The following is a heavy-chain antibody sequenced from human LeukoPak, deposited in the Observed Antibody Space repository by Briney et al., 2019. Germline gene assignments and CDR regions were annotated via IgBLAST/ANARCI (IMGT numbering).Heavy chain of an antibody. CDR2: IYTSGRT. CDR1: GGPTISYY. V-gene: IGHV4-4*07. J-gene: IGHJ4*02. Sequence: PSDPLSFTCQAPGGPTISYYWSWIRKPAGKGLDWTGRIYTSGRTNYNPSLRSPVTMSVDTSKNQFSLKLSSVTAADTAVYYCARELLWFGEFPAFDYWGQGTLVTVSS. CDR3: ARELLWFGEFPAFDY. D-gene: IGHD3-10*01.